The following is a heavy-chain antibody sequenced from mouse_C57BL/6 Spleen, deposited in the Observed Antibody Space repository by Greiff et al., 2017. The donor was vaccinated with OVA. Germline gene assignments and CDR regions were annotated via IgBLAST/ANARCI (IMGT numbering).Heavy chain of an antibody. CDR2: IWGDGST. CDR3: AKSLWSYAMDY. V-gene: IGHV2-3*01. CDR1: GFSLTSYG. Sequence: VQLKEAGPGLFSPSQSLSITCTVSGFSLTSYGVSWVRQPPGKGLEWLGVIWGDGSTNYHSALISRLSISKDNFKSQVFLKLNSLQTDDTATYYCAKSLWSYAMDYWGQGTSVTVSS. J-gene: IGHJ4*01. D-gene: IGHD1-1*02.